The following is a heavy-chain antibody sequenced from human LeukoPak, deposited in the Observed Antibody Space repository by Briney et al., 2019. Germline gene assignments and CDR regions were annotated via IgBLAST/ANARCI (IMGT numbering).Heavy chain of an antibody. CDR3: AREVRTILNTVTPYYFDY. CDR1: GYTFTSYY. Sequence: GASVKVSCKASGYTFTSYYMHWVRQAPGQGLEWMGIINPSGGSTSYAQKFQGRVTMTRDTSTSTVYVELSSLRSEDTAVYYCAREVRTILNTVTPYYFDYWGQGTLVTVSS. J-gene: IGHJ4*02. D-gene: IGHD4-17*01. V-gene: IGHV1-46*01. CDR2: INPSGGST.